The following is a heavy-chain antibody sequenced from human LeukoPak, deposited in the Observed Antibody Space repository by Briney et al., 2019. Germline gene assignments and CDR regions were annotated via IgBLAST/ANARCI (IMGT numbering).Heavy chain of an antibody. Sequence: GESLKISCKGSGYSFTSYWIGWVRQMPGKGLEWMGIIYPGDSDTRYSPSFQGQVTISADKSISTAYLQWSSLKASDTAMYYCVRPKGSGWSNDAFDIWGQGTMVTVSS. CDR1: GYSFTSYW. CDR3: VRPKGSGWSNDAFDI. V-gene: IGHV5-51*01. D-gene: IGHD6-19*01. J-gene: IGHJ3*02. CDR2: IYPGDSDT.